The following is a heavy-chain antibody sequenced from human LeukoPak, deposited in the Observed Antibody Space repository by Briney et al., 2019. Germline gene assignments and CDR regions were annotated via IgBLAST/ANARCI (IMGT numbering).Heavy chain of an antibody. D-gene: IGHD3-10*01. CDR1: GGSIGDSYW. Sequence: SETLSLTCAVSGGSIGDSYWWTWVSQPPGKGLEWIGEIYHSGTTNYNPSLKGRVTISLDKSKNQFSLKLSSMTAADTAVYYCARDVPGSGVNLDFWGQGTLVTVSS. CDR3: ARDVPGSGVNLDF. CDR2: IYHSGTT. V-gene: IGHV4-4*02. J-gene: IGHJ4*02.